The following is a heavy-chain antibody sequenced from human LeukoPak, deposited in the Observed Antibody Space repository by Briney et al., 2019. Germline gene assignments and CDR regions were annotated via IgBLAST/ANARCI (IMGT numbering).Heavy chain of an antibody. V-gene: IGHV3-9*01. CDR2: ISWNSGLI. CDR3: AKGGVAVTGTPKQGYFDY. D-gene: IGHD6-19*01. CDR1: GFTFGGFA. J-gene: IGHJ4*02. Sequence: GGSLRLSCVASGFTFGGFAMHWVRQAPGKGLEWVSGISWNSGLISYADSVKGRFTISRDNAKNSLYLQKNSLTTEDTALYYCAKGGVAVTGTPKQGYFDYWGQGTLVTVSS.